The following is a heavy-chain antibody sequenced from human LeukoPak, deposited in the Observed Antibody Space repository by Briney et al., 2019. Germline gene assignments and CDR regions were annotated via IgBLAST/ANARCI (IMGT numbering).Heavy chain of an antibody. CDR1: GFTVSSNY. Sequence: GSLRLSCAASGFTVSSNYMSWIRQPPGKGLEWIGSIYYSGSTYYNPSLKSRVTISVDTSKNQFSLKLSSVTAADTAVYYCARTLDDYGDYLRLGGYYMDVWGKGTTVTVSS. CDR2: IYYSGST. V-gene: IGHV4-59*02. D-gene: IGHD4-17*01. CDR3: ARTLDDYGDYLRLGGYYMDV. J-gene: IGHJ6*03.